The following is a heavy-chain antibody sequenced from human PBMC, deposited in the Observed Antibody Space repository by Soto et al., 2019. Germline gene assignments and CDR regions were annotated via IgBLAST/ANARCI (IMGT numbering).Heavy chain of an antibody. CDR1: GGTFSSYT. Sequence: GASVKVSCKASGGTFSSYTISWVRQAPGQGLEWMGRIIPILGIANYAQKFQGRVTITADKSTSTAYMELSSLRSEDTAVYYCASDDSSGSFDYWGQGTLVTVSS. CDR2: IIPILGIA. CDR3: ASDDSSGSFDY. D-gene: IGHD3-22*01. V-gene: IGHV1-69*02. J-gene: IGHJ4*02.